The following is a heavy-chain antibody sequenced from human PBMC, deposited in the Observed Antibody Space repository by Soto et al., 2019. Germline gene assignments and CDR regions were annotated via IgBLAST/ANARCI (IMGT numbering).Heavy chain of an antibody. CDR3: ASDRQFLSVAEPAFQYAMDV. J-gene: IGHJ6*02. D-gene: IGHD6-19*01. CDR1: SFTFSSYW. V-gene: IGHV3-7*03. CDR2: IKQDGSEN. Sequence: PGGSLRLSCAASSFTFSSYWLSWVRQAPGKGLEWVATIKQDGSENYYVDSVKGRFTISRDNAKNSLYLQMSSLRADDTAVYYCASDRQFLSVAEPAFQYAMDVWGQGTTVTVSS.